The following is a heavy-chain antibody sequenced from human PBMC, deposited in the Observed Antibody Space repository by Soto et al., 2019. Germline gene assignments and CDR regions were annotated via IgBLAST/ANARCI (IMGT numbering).Heavy chain of an antibody. CDR3: ASPVVPAAMGGPYFYGIDV. V-gene: IGHV3-33*03. J-gene: IGHJ6*02. CDR1: GFTFDSHG. Sequence: QVQLVESGGGVVQPGTSLRLSCVASGFTFDSHGMHWVRQAPGKGLEWVAIIWGDASKTYYADSAKGRFTISRDNAKNTLYLQMNSLRAEDTAVYYCASPVVPAAMGGPYFYGIDVWGQGTTVTVSS. D-gene: IGHD2-2*01. CDR2: IWGDASKT.